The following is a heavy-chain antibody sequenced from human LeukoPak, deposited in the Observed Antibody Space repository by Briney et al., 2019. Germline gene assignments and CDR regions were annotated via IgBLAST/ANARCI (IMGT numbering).Heavy chain of an antibody. CDR2: IYSGGSR. CDR1: GLTVSSYG. J-gene: IGHJ4*02. D-gene: IGHD3-22*01. Sequence: PGGSLRLSCGASGLTVSSYGMSWVRQAPGKGLEWVSAIYSGGSRYYADSVKGRFTISRDDSKNTLYLQMNSLRAEDTAVYYCARGVHFYDSSGYYFDYWGQGTLVTVSS. V-gene: IGHV3-53*01. CDR3: ARGVHFYDSSGYYFDY.